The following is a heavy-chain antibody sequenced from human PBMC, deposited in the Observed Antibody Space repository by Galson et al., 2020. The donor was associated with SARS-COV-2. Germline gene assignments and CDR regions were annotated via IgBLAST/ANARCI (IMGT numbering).Heavy chain of an antibody. J-gene: IGHJ4*02. CDR3: ARDGQLSSGWAFEY. CDR1: GFTFSSHA. Sequence: GGSLRLSCAASGFTFSSHAIHWVRQAPGKGLEWVAQIFYDGSDKYYGDSVKGRFTISRDSSKNMVYLQMNNLKVDDTAVYYCARDGQLSSGWAFEYWGQGTLVAVSS. D-gene: IGHD6-19*01. V-gene: IGHV3-33*01. CDR2: IFYDGSDK.